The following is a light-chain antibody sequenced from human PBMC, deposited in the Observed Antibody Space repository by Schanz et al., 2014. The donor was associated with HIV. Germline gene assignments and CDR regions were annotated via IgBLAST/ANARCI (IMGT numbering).Light chain of an antibody. CDR3: QHYGDSRGT. CDR1: QSVGGSQ. J-gene: IGKJ4*01. CDR2: ATS. Sequence: ETVLTQSPGSLSLSPGERATLSCRASQSVGGSQLAWFQLKRGQPPRLLIYATSFRAVGIPDRFSGSGSETDFTLTISGLEPEDFAVYYCQHYGDSRGTFGGGTEVYIK. V-gene: IGKV3-20*01.